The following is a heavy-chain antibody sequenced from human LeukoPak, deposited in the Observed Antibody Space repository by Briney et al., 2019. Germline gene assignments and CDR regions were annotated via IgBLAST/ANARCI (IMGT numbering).Heavy chain of an antibody. CDR3: ARVYGFGEPMTDYYYMDV. Sequence: PGGSLRLSCAASGFTFSSYSMNWVRQAPGKGLEWVSSISSSSSYIYYADSVKGRFTISRDNAKNSLYLQMNSLRAEDTAVYYCARVYGFGEPMTDYYYMDVWGKGTTVTISS. V-gene: IGHV3-21*01. CDR1: GFTFSSYS. J-gene: IGHJ6*03. D-gene: IGHD3-10*01. CDR2: ISSSSSYI.